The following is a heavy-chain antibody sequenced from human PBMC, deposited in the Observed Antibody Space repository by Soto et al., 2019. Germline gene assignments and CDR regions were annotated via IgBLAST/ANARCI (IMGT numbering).Heavy chain of an antibody. D-gene: IGHD6-19*01. CDR2: ISSSSSYI. CDR1: GFTFSSYS. J-gene: IGHJ4*02. Sequence: EVQLVESGGGLVKPGGSLRLSCAASGFTFSSYSMTWVRQAPGKGLEWVSSISSSSSYIYYADSVKGRFTISRDNAKNSLYLQMNSLRAEDTAVYYCARGGYSSGWYRGGYFDYWGQGTLVTVSS. V-gene: IGHV3-21*01. CDR3: ARGGYSSGWYRGGYFDY.